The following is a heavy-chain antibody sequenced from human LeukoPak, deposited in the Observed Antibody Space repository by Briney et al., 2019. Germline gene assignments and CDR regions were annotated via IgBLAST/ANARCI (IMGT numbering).Heavy chain of an antibody. D-gene: IGHD3-10*01. Sequence: PSETLSLTCTVSGGSISSYYWSWIRQPPGKGLEWIGYIYYIGSTNYNPSLKSRVTISVDTSKNQFSLKMSSVTAADTAIYYCARTYYYGSGTFDLWGRGTLVTVSS. CDR2: IYYIGST. CDR1: GGSISSYY. V-gene: IGHV4-59*08. CDR3: ARTYYYGSGTFDL. J-gene: IGHJ2*01.